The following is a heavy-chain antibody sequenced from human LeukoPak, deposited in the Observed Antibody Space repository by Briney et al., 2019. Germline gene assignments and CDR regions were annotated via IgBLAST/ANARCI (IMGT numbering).Heavy chain of an antibody. CDR3: AKQKWFGDLQYYFDY. CDR2: ISGSGGST. D-gene: IGHD3-10*01. CDR1: GFTFSTYA. Sequence: PGGSLRLSCAASGFTFSTYAMNWVRQAPGKGLEWVSAISGSGGSTYYADSVKGRFTISRDNSKNTLYLQMNSLRAEDAAVYYCAKQKWFGDLQYYFDYWGQGTLVTVSS. V-gene: IGHV3-23*01. J-gene: IGHJ4*02.